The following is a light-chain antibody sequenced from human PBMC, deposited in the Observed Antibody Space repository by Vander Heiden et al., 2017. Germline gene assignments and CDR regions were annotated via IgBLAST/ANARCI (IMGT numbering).Light chain of an antibody. CDR3: QVWDTNTVL. Sequence: SNDLTQPPSVSAALGQTPTISRGGNNIGRKFVHWYQLRPGQAPVLVISRDSVRPSVIPERFSGSDSGNTATLTISRAQAGDEAVYYCQVWDTNTVLFGGGTKLTVL. CDR2: RDS. CDR1: NIGRKF. J-gene: IGLJ2*01. V-gene: IGLV3-9*01.